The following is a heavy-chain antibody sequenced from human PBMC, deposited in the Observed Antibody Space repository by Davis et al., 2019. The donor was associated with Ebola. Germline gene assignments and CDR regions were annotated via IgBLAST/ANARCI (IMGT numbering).Heavy chain of an antibody. V-gene: IGHV4-59*01. CDR1: GGSISSYY. CDR2: IYYSGST. Sequence: SETLSLTCTVSGGSISSYYWSWIRQPPGKGLEWIGYIYYSGSTNYNPSLKSRVTISVDTSKNQFSLKLSSVTAADTAVHYCARGFGLVRIFDYWGQGTLVTVSS. J-gene: IGHJ4*02. CDR3: ARGFGLVRIFDY. D-gene: IGHD3/OR15-3a*01.